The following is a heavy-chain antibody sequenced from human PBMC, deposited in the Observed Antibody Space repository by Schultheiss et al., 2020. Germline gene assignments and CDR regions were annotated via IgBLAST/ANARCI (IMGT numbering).Heavy chain of an antibody. Sequence: SETLSLTCAVYGGSFSVYYWSWIRQPPGKGLEWIGEINHSGSTNYNPSLKSRVTISVDTSKNQFSLKLSSVTAADTAVYYCARGADYGDYSSWGQGTLVTVSS. J-gene: IGHJ5*02. D-gene: IGHD4-17*01. CDR2: INHSGST. CDR3: ARGADYGDYSS. V-gene: IGHV4-34*01. CDR1: GGSFSVYY.